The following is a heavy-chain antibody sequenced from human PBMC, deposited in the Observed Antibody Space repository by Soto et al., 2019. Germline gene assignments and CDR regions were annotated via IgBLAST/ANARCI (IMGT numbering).Heavy chain of an antibody. CDR2: INHSGST. Sequence: SETLSLTCAVYGGSFSGYYWSWIRQPPGKGLEWIGEINHSGSTNYNPSLKSRVTISVDTSKNQFSLKLSSVTAADTAVYYCARGRYYDFWSGYIRADYYYGMDVWGQGTTVTVSS. D-gene: IGHD3-3*01. J-gene: IGHJ6*02. V-gene: IGHV4-34*01. CDR3: ARGRYYDFWSGYIRADYYYGMDV. CDR1: GGSFSGYY.